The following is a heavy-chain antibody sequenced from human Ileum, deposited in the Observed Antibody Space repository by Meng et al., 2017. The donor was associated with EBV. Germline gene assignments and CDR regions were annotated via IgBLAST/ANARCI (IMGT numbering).Heavy chain of an antibody. V-gene: IGHV4-39*07. Sequence: QLRLQGSGPGLVKPSEPLSLPCTVSGASIRGSRYYWGWIRQPPGKGLEWIGSTYYSGSTNYNPSLKSRVTISVDTSKNQFSLNLSSVTAADTAVYYCARGDILTGYWYYFDYWGQGILVTVSS. J-gene: IGHJ4*02. CDR3: ARGDILTGYWYYFDY. D-gene: IGHD3-9*01. CDR2: TYYSGST. CDR1: GASIRGSRYY.